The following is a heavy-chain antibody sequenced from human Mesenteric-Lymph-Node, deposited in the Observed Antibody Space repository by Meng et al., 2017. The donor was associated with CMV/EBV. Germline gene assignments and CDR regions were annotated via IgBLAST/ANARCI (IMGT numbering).Heavy chain of an antibody. CDR3: ARDSSLVGATQGPNYYYYYGMDV. CDR1: GGSIMNSAYY. D-gene: IGHD1-26*01. CDR2: IYYSENT. J-gene: IGHJ6*02. V-gene: IGHV4-39*07. Sequence: SETLSPTCTVPGGSIMNSAYYWCWIRQPPGKGLEWIWSIYYSENTFYNPSLKSRITISIDTSKNQFSLKLGSVTAAETAVYYCARDSSLVGATQGPNYYYYYGMDVWGQGTTVTVSS.